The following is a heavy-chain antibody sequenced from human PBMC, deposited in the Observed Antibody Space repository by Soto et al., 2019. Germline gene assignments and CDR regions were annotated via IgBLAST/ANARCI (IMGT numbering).Heavy chain of an antibody. CDR2: IYHSGST. V-gene: IGHV4-61*01. CDR1: GGSVSSGSYY. D-gene: IGHD6-19*01. Sequence: QVQLQESGPGLVKPSETLSLTCTVSGGSVSSGSYYWGWIRQPPGKGLEWIGYIYHSGSTNYNPSLKSRGTISVATSKNQFSLSLTSVTAADTAVYYCARLSAAWFDPWGQGTLVTVAS. CDR3: ARLSAAWFDP. J-gene: IGHJ5*02.